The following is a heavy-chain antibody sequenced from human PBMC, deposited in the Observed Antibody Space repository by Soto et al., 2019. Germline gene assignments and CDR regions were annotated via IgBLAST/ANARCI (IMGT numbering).Heavy chain of an antibody. CDR2: MHHGGAT. Sequence: QVRLQESGPGLVKPSGTLSLTCLVSGGSMSSPNWWSWVRQAPGKGVEWIAEMHHGGATNYNPSLKSRVITSIDKSKNESALNLSSVTAADTAVYYCATGSLYYYGSGGMWDSWGRGALVTVSS. V-gene: IGHV4-4*02. CDR3: ATGSLYYYGSGGMWDS. D-gene: IGHD3-10*01. J-gene: IGHJ4*02. CDR1: GGSMSSPNW.